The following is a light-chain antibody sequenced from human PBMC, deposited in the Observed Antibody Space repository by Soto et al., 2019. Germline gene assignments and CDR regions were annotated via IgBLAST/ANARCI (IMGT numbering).Light chain of an antibody. CDR3: QQYDSSSPT. CDR2: DAS. CDR1: QNISVW. V-gene: IGKV1-5*01. Sequence: DIQMPQSPSTLSASVGDGVTITCRASQNISVWLAWYQQRPGKAPKFLIYDASNLETGVSSRFSGSGSGTEFTLTIRSLQPDDFATYYCQQYDSSSPTFGKGTKLEIK. J-gene: IGKJ2*01.